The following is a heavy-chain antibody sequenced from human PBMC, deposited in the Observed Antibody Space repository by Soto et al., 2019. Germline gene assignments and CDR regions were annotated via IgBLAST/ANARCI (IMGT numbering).Heavy chain of an antibody. CDR1: GGTFSSYT. CDR3: ERDRGDYEYFQH. D-gene: IGHD4-17*01. J-gene: IGHJ1*01. V-gene: IGHV1-69*04. CDR2: IIPILGIA. Sequence: SVKVSCKASGGTFSSYTISWVRQAPGQGLEWMGRIIPILGIANYAQKFQGRVTITADKSTSTAYMELSSLRSEDTAVYYCERDRGDYEYFQHWGQGTLVTVSS.